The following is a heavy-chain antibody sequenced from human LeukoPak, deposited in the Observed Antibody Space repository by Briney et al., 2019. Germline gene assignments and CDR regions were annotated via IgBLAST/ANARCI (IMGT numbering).Heavy chain of an antibody. D-gene: IGHD7-27*01. J-gene: IGHJ4*02. Sequence: GGSLRLSCAASGFTFSSYSMNWVRQAPGKGLEWVSSISSSSSYIYYADSVKGRFTISRDNAKNSLYLQMNSLRAEDTAVYYCARDISGDLYYFDYWGQGTLVTVSS. CDR2: ISSSSSYI. CDR3: ARDISGDLYYFDY. V-gene: IGHV3-21*01. CDR1: GFTFSSYS.